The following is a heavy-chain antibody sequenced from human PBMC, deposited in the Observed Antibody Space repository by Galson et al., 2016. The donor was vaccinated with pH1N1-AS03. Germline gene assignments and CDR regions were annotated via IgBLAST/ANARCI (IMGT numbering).Heavy chain of an antibody. CDR1: GFTFSSYA. CDR2: IGGNGFST. CDR3: ARGPVSYANYWFPPPDY. Sequence: SLRLSCAVGGFTFSSYAMFWVRQAPGKGLEYVSAIGGNGFSTYYANSVKDRFTVSRDNSKNTLYLQMGSLRVEDMAVYYCARGPVSYANYWFPPPDYWGQGTLVTVSS. J-gene: IGHJ4*02. V-gene: IGHV3-64*01. D-gene: IGHD4/OR15-4a*01.